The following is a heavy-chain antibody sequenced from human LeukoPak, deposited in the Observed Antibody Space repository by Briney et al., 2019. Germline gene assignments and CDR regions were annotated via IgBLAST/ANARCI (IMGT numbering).Heavy chain of an antibody. CDR3: ARGPRRDSSGYFLNY. J-gene: IGHJ4*02. Sequence: PGGSLRPSCAASGFTPSSFSMSWVRHAPRGGLGWVSSIRSSSTYIYYADSLKGRFTISRDNAKNSLYLQMNSLRAEDTAVYYCARGPRRDSSGYFLNYWGQGTLVTVSS. D-gene: IGHD3-22*01. CDR1: GFTPSSFS. V-gene: IGHV3-21*01. CDR2: IRSSSTYI.